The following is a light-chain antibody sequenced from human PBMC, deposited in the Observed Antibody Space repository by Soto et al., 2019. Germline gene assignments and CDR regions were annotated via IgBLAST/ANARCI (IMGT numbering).Light chain of an antibody. J-gene: IGLJ2*01. Sequence: QSALTQPASVSGSPGQSVTISCSGTSSDVGAYTYVSWYQLHPGKAPKLMNLDVSDRSSGVSHRFSGYTSGNTASLTIAGLPAEDAADYYCTSYTTSNTLVFGGGTKLTVL. CDR3: TSYTTSNTLV. V-gene: IGLV2-14*01. CDR1: SSDVGAYTY. CDR2: DVS.